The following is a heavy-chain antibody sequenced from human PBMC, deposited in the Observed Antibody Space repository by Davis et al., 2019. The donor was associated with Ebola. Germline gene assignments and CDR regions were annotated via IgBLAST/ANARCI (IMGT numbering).Heavy chain of an antibody. CDR2: IIPIFGTA. Sequence: SVKVSCKASGGTFSSYAISWVRQAPGQGLEWMGGIIPIFGTANYAQKFQGRVTITADESTSTAYMELSSLRSEDTAVYYCARDPKDFDWSRGYWGQGTLVTVSS. CDR1: GGTFSSYA. D-gene: IGHD3-9*01. J-gene: IGHJ4*02. CDR3: ARDPKDFDWSRGY. V-gene: IGHV1-69*13.